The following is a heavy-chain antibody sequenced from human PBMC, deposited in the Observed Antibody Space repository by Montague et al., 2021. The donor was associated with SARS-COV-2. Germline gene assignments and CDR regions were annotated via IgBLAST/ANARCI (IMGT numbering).Heavy chain of an antibody. Sequence: SETLSLTCAVSGASITRTTYYWGWIRQPPGKGLEWIGSIYYSGSTYYNPSLKSRVTMSLDTSKNQFSLNLTPVTAADTAMYYCAREPPYSSNLASFDYWGQGALVSVSS. D-gene: IGHD6-13*01. CDR3: AREPPYSSNLASFDY. J-gene: IGHJ4*02. V-gene: IGHV4-39*07. CDR1: GASITRTTYY. CDR2: IYYSGST.